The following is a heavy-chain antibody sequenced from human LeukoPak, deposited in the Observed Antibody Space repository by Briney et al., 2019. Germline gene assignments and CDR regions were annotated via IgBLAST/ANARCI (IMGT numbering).Heavy chain of an antibody. V-gene: IGHV4-59*01. CDR3: ASGGSSHY. Sequence: SETLSLTSTVSGGSISSYYWSWIRQPPGKGLEWIGYIYYSGSTNYNPSLKSRVTISVDTSKNQFSLKLSSVTAADTAVYYCASGGSSHYWGQGTLVTVSS. CDR2: IYYSGST. CDR1: GGSISSYY. J-gene: IGHJ4*02. D-gene: IGHD2-15*01.